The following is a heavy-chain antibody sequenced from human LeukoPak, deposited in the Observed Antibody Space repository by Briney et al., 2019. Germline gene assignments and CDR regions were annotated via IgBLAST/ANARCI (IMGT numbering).Heavy chain of an antibody. CDR3: ARVNSGNWFDP. CDR1: GFTFSSYA. J-gene: IGHJ5*02. D-gene: IGHD1-1*01. Sequence: PGRSLRLSCAASGFTFSSYAMHWVRQAPGKGLEWVAVISYDGSNKYYADSVKGRFTISRDNSKNTLYLQMNSLRAEDTAVYYCARVNSGNWFDPWGQGTLVTVSS. CDR2: ISYDGSNK. V-gene: IGHV3-30*04.